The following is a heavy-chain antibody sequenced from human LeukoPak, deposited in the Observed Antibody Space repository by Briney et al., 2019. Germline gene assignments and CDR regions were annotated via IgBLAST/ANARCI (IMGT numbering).Heavy chain of an antibody. CDR2: MHPSTGNP. CDR3: ARAYQRLGELSLPDY. Sequence: GASVKVSCKASGYTFTNYAMNWVRQAPGQGLEWMGWMHPSTGNPTYAQDFTGRFVFSLDTSVSTTYLQISSLKAEDTAVYYCARAYQRLGELSLPDYWGQGTLVTVSS. V-gene: IGHV7-4-1*02. J-gene: IGHJ4*02. CDR1: GYTFTNYA. D-gene: IGHD3-16*02.